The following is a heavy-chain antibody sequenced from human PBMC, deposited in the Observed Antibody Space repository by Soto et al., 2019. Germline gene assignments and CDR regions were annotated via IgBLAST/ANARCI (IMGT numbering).Heavy chain of an antibody. D-gene: IGHD5-12*01. J-gene: IGHJ4*02. CDR1: GFIFSNYG. CDR3: ARGLGWAGYGYFDQ. CDR2: IWYDGSNK. Sequence: QVQLVESGGGVVQPGRSLRISCAASGFIFSNYGMHWVRQAPGRGLEWVALIWYDGSNKYYADSVKGRFTISRDNSKNTLDLQMKPLRVEDTALYYCARGLGWAGYGYFDQWGQGSLVTVSS. V-gene: IGHV3-33*01.